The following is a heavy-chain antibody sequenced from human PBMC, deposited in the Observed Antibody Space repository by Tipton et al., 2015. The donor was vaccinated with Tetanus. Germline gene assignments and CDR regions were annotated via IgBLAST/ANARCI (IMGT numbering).Heavy chain of an antibody. CDR2: ISHDGFYK. J-gene: IGHJ4*02. CDR3: ARALQLERKFDF. D-gene: IGHD1-1*01. CDR1: GFTFNTYV. Sequence: SLRLSCAASGFTFNTYVMHWVRQAPDKGLEWVASISHDGFYKNYGDSVKGRFTVSRDNSQNTLYLQMNSLRAEDSATYYCARALQLERKFDFWGQGTLVTVSS. V-gene: IGHV3-30*03.